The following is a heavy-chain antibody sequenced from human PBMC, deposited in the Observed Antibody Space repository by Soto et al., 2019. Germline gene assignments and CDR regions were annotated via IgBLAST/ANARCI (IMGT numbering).Heavy chain of an antibody. J-gene: IGHJ5*02. V-gene: IGHV5-51*01. CDR2: IFPSDSDT. D-gene: IGHD3-22*01. Sequence: GESLKISCRTSGYRFTSYWIAWVRQMPGKGLEWMGIIFPSDSDTRYSPSFQGQVTISADRSTSTVFLQWASLKASDTAVYFCTRKDKSGYFNWFDPWGQGTLVTVSS. CDR3: TRKDKSGYFNWFDP. CDR1: GYRFTSYW.